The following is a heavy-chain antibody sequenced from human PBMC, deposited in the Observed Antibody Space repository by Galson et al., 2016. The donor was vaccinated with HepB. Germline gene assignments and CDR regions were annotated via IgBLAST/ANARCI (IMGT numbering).Heavy chain of an antibody. CDR2: ISFDGSNN. CDR1: GFTYSSYA. V-gene: IGHV3-30-3*01. D-gene: IGHD3-16*02. CDR3: AGDEDYVWGTYRYTRTVPQYYTYD. Sequence: SLRLSCAASGFTYSSYAMHWVRQAPGKGLEWVAVISFDGSNNFYADSVKGRFTISRDNSKNTLYLQMNSLRAENTAVYYCAGDEDYVWGTYRYTRTVPQYYTYDWGKGPLVTVSP. J-gene: IGHJ4*02.